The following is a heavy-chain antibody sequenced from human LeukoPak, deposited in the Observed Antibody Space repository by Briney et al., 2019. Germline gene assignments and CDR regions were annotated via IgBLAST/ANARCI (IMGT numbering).Heavy chain of an antibody. CDR3: AKEPSPKARITIFGVVLGTWFDP. Sequence: GGSLRLSCAASGFTFSSYAMSWVRQAPGKGLEWVSAISGSGGSTYYADSVKGRFTISRDNSKNTLYLQMNSLRAEDTAVYYCAKEPSPKARITIFGVVLGTWFDPWGQGTLVTVSS. J-gene: IGHJ5*02. V-gene: IGHV3-23*01. CDR1: GFTFSSYA. CDR2: ISGSGGST. D-gene: IGHD3-3*01.